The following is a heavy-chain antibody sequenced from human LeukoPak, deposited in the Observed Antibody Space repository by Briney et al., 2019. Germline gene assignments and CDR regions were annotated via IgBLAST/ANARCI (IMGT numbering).Heavy chain of an antibody. Sequence: SGGSLRLSCAASGFTFSSYGMHWFRQAPGKGLEWVAFIRYDGSNKYYADSVKGRFTISRDNSKNTLYLQMNSLRAEDTAVYYCAKGSMVRGVLNLDAFYIWGQGTMVTVSS. CDR3: AKGSMVRGVLNLDAFYI. V-gene: IGHV3-30*02. J-gene: IGHJ3*02. D-gene: IGHD3-10*01. CDR2: IRYDGSNK. CDR1: GFTFSSYG.